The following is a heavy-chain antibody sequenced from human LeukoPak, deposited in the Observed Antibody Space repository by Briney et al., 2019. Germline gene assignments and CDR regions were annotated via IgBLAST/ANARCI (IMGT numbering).Heavy chain of an antibody. CDR2: ISSSSSTI. V-gene: IGHV3-48*04. CDR1: GFTFSSYS. J-gene: IGHJ4*02. CDR3: AKDTEYSSSWYLRGYFDY. Sequence: GGSLRLSCAASGFTFSSYSMNWVRQAPGKGLEWVSYISSSSSTIYYADSVKGRFTISRDNAKNSLYLQMNSLRAEDTAVYYCAKDTEYSSSWYLRGYFDYWGQGTLVTVSS. D-gene: IGHD6-13*01.